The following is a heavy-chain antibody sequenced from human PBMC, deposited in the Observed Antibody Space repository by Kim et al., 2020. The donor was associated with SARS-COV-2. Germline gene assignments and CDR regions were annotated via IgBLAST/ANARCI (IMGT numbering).Heavy chain of an antibody. D-gene: IGHD3-10*01. J-gene: IGHJ5*02. CDR3: ARRRSASGEFDP. Sequence: SETLSLTCTVSGGSISSGDYYWSWIRQPPGKGLEWIGYIYYSGNIYYNPSLKSRVAISLDTSKNQFSLKLSSVTAADTAVYYCARRRSASGEFDPWGHG. CDR1: GGSISSGDYY. V-gene: IGHV4-30-4*01. CDR2: IYYSGNI.